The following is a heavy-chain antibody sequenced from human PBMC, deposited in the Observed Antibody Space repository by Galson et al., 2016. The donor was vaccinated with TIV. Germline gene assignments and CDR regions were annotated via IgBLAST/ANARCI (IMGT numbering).Heavy chain of an antibody. CDR3: ARGALDTDREYSYYYGLDV. J-gene: IGHJ6*02. CDR1: GFTFSTYW. D-gene: IGHD5-18*01. Sequence: SLRLSCAASGFTFSTYWMNWVRQAPGKGLVWVSRISGYGTRTNYADSGKGQFPISRDNAKNTLYLQMNSLSADDTAVYYCARGALDTDREYSYYYGLDVWGQGTTVTVSS. V-gene: IGHV3-74*01. CDR2: ISGYGTRT.